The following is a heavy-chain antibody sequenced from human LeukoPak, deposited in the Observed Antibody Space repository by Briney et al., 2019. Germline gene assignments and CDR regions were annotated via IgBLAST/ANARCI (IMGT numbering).Heavy chain of an antibody. V-gene: IGHV7-4-1*02. CDR2: INTNTGNP. J-gene: IGHJ4*02. CDR1: GYTFTTYA. Sequence: ASVKVSCKASGYTFTTYAMNWVRQAPGQGLEWMGWINTNTGNPTYAQGFTGRFVFSLDTSVSTAYLQISSLKAEDTAVYYCARVARDWAYCGGDCYSDYWGQGTLVTVSS. CDR3: ARVARDWAYCGGDCYSDY. D-gene: IGHD2-21*02.